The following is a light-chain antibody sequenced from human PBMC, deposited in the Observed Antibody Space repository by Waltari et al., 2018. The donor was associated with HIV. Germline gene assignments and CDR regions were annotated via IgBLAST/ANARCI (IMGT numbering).Light chain of an antibody. Sequence: QSALTQPASVSGSPGQSITISCTGTSSDVGGYNYVSWYQQHPGKAPKLMIYDGSSRPSGVSNRFSGAKSGDTAALTISGLQAEDEADYYCSSYTSSSALYVVFGGGTKLTVL. CDR1: SSDVGGYNY. CDR2: DGS. CDR3: SSYTSSSALYVV. J-gene: IGLJ2*01. V-gene: IGLV2-14*03.